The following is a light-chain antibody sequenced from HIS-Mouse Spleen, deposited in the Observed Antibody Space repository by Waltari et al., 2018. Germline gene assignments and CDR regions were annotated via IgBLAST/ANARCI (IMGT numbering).Light chain of an antibody. V-gene: IGLV2-14*03. J-gene: IGLJ3*02. CDR1: SSDVGGYNY. CDR3: SSYTSSSTLWV. CDR2: DVS. Sequence: QSALTQPASVSGSPGQSITISCTGTSSDVGGYNYVSWYQQHPDKAPQLMIYDVSNRPSGVSNRFSGSKSGNTASLTISGLQAEDEADYYCSSYTSSSTLWVFGGGTKLTVL.